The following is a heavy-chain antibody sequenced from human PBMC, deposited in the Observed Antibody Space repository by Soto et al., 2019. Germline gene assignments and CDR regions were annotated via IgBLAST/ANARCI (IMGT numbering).Heavy chain of an antibody. CDR2: ISTCSYT. Sequence: QVQLVESGGGLVKPGGSLRLSCAAPGFTFSDYYMNWIRQAPGKGLGWVSCISTCSYTNYADSVKGRFTISRDNAKNSLYLQMNSLRAEDTAVYYCARDPDSSGYYFNWFDPWGQGTLVTVSS. J-gene: IGHJ5*02. V-gene: IGHV3-11*06. D-gene: IGHD3-22*01. CDR3: ARDPDSSGYYFNWFDP. CDR1: GFTFSDYY.